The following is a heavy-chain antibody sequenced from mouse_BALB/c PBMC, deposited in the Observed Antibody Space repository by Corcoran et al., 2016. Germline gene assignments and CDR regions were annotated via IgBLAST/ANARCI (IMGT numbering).Heavy chain of an antibody. J-gene: IGHJ2*01. Sequence: QIQLVQSGPELKKPGETVKISCKASGYTFTNYGMNWVKQAPGKGLKWMGWINTYTGEPTYADDFKGRFAFSLETSASTAYLQINNLKNEDMATYFCARGGRGYFDYWGQGTTLTVSS. CDR3: ARGGRGYFDY. CDR2: INTYTGEP. CDR1: GYTFTNYG. V-gene: IGHV9-1*02. D-gene: IGHD3-3*01.